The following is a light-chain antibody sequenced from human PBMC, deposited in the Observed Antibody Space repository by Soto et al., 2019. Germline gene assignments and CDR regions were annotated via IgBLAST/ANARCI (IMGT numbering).Light chain of an antibody. CDR3: CSFATSGVV. CDR2: EGA. V-gene: IGLV2-23*01. J-gene: IGLJ2*01. Sequence: QSVLTQPASVSASPGQSITVSCTATSSDVGFSKFVSWYQQHPGKAPQLLIYEGAKRPSGVSLRFSGSHSVNAASLTISGIHIEDEADYYCCSFATSGVVFGGGTKLTVL. CDR1: SSDVGFSKF.